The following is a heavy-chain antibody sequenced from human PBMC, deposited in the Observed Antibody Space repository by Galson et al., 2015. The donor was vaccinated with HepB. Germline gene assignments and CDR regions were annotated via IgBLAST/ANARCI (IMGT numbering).Heavy chain of an antibody. CDR1: GFTFSSYA. Sequence: SLRLSCAASGFTFSSYAMSWVRQAPGKGLEWVSGISGSGGSTYYADSVKGRFTISRDNSKNTLYLQMNSLRAEDTAVYYCAKDHSYCGRDCYPSPSDYWGQGTLVTVSS. D-gene: IGHD2-21*02. V-gene: IGHV3-23*01. J-gene: IGHJ4*02. CDR2: ISGSGGST. CDR3: AKDHSYCGRDCYPSPSDY.